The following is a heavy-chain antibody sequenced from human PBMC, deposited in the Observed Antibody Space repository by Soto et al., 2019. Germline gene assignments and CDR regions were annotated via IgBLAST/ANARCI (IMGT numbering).Heavy chain of an antibody. J-gene: IGHJ4*02. Sequence: VQLQESGPRLVKPSQTLSLTCSVSGGAIRSGNYYWSWIRQSPGNGLEWLGHISHSGTTSYNPSLQSRATISLDAAQNHFSLRLNSVTVADTALYFCARGRGQLLFDYWGQGSMVAVSS. CDR2: ISHSGTT. CDR1: GGAIRSGNYY. CDR3: ARGRGQLLFDY. D-gene: IGHD6-13*01. V-gene: IGHV4-30-4*01.